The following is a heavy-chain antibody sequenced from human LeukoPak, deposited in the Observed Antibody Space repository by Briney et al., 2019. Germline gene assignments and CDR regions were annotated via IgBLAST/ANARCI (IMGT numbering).Heavy chain of an antibody. D-gene: IGHD5-18*01. V-gene: IGHV4-4*07. Sequence: SETLSLTCTVSGGSISSYYWSWIRQPAGKGLEWIGRIYTSGSTNYNPSLKSRVTMSVDTSKNQFSLKLSSVTAADTAVYYCARVNMDTAMVQYYYYYYMDVWGKGTTVTVSS. CDR2: IYTSGST. CDR3: ARVNMDTAMVQYYYYYYMDV. CDR1: GGSISSYY. J-gene: IGHJ6*03.